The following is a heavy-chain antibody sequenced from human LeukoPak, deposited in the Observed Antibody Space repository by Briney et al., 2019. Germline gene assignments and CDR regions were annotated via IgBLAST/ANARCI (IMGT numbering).Heavy chain of an antibody. V-gene: IGHV4-59*01. D-gene: IGHD3-22*01. Sequence: SETLSLTCTVSGGSISSYYWSWIRQPSGKGLEWIGYIYYSGSTNYNPSLKSRVTISVDTSKNQFSLKLSSVTAADTAVYYCAREGSSGYYSFDYWGQGTLVTVSS. CDR3: AREGSSGYYSFDY. CDR1: GGSISSYY. CDR2: IYYSGST. J-gene: IGHJ4*02.